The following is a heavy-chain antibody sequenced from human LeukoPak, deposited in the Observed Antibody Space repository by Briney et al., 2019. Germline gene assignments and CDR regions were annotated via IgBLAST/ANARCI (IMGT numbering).Heavy chain of an antibody. D-gene: IGHD6-6*01. J-gene: IGHJ6*03. V-gene: IGHV3-30*02. CDR1: GFTFSGYG. CDR2: IRYDGSNK. CDR3: AKDYARSSYYYYYYYMDV. Sequence: GGSLRLSCAASGFTFSGYGMHWVRQAPGKGLEWVAFIRYDGSNKYYADSVKGRFTISRDNSKNTLYLQMNSLRAEDTAVYYCAKDYARSSYYYYYYYMDVWGKGTTVTVSS.